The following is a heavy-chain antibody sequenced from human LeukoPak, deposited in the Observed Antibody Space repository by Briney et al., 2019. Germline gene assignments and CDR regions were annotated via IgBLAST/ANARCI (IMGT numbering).Heavy chain of an antibody. CDR3: ARHGVLGHYNLLTGYILSTFDY. D-gene: IGHD3-9*01. CDR1: GYSISSGYY. Sequence: SETLSLTCTVSGYSISSGYYWGWIRQPPGKGLEWIGSIYHSGSTYYNPSLKSRVTISVDTSKNQFSLKLSSVTAADTAVYYCARHGVLGHYNLLTGYILSTFDYWGQGTLVTVSS. V-gene: IGHV4-38-2*02. J-gene: IGHJ4*02. CDR2: IYHSGST.